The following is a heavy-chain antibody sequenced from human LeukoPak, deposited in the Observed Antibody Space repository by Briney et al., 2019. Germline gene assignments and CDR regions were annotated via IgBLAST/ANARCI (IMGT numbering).Heavy chain of an antibody. CDR1: GGSISSYY. J-gene: IGHJ4*02. CDR2: IYNSGST. Sequence: PSETLSLTCTVSGGSISSYYWSWIRQPPGRGLEWIGYIYNSGSTNYNPSLKSRVTISVDTSKNHFSLKLSSVTAADTAVYYCARSGGYFDPFDYWGQGTLVTVSS. CDR3: ARSGGYFDPFDY. D-gene: IGHD3-9*01. V-gene: IGHV4-4*08.